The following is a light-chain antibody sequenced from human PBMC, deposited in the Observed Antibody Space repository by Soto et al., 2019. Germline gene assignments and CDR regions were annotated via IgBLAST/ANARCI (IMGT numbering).Light chain of an antibody. J-gene: IGKJ2*01. Sequence: DILMTQSPSSVSASVGDRVTITCRASQGIGGWLAWYQQKPGKAPRLLIYAASTLQNGVPSRFSGSRSGTVLTLTISSLQPEDFATYFCQQGNFFPYTFGQGTRVEIK. CDR2: AAS. CDR3: QQGNFFPYT. V-gene: IGKV1-12*01. CDR1: QGIGGW.